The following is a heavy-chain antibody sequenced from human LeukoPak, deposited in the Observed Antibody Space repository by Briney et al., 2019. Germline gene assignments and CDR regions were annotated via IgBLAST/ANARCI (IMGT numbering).Heavy chain of an antibody. CDR1: GFTFSSYA. CDR2: ISGSGGST. D-gene: IGHD6-19*01. V-gene: IGHV3-23*01. Sequence: PGGSLSLSCAASGFTFSSYAMSWVRQAPGKGLEWGSAISGSGGSTYYADSVKGRFTISRDNSKNTLYLQMNSLRAEDTGVYYCAKERGSGWESPFDPWGQGTLVTVSS. J-gene: IGHJ5*02. CDR3: AKERGSGWESPFDP.